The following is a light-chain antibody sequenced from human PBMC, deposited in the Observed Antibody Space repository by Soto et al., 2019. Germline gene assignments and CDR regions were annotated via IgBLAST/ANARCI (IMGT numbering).Light chain of an antibody. CDR3: QQSYSTLWT. V-gene: IGKV1-39*01. CDR2: AAS. CDR1: QSISSY. Sequence: DIPITQLPFPPFATVGRKITITFRASQSISSYLNWYQQKPGKAPKLLIYAASSLQSGVPSRFSGSGSGTDFTLTTSSLQPEDFATYYCQQSYSTLWTFGQGTKVDIK. J-gene: IGKJ1*01.